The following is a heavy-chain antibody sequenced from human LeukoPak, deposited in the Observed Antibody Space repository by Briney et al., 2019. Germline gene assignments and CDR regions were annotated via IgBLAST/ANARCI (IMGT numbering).Heavy chain of an antibody. J-gene: IGHJ4*02. V-gene: IGHV3-23*01. CDR3: AKARFDYYFDY. Sequence: GGSLRLSCAASGFTFSSYAMSWVRQAPGKGLEWLSAISGSGGSTYCADSVKGRFTISRDNSKNTLYLQMNSVRAEDTAVYYCAKARFDYYFDYWGQGTLVTVSS. CDR1: GFTFSSYA. D-gene: IGHD2-21*01. CDR2: ISGSGGST.